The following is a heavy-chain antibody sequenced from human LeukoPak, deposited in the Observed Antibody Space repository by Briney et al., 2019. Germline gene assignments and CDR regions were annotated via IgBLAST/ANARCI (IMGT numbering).Heavy chain of an antibody. D-gene: IGHD5-12*01. CDR1: GFTFSSYG. CDR2: ISYDGSNK. CDR3: AKDTRIVTTTNDFDY. Sequence: GGSLRLSCAASGFTFSSYGMHWVRQAPGKGLEWVAVISYDGSNKYYADSVKGRFTISRDNSKNTLYLQMNSLRAEDTALYYCAKDTRIVTTTNDFDYWGQGTLVTVSS. V-gene: IGHV3-30*18. J-gene: IGHJ4*02.